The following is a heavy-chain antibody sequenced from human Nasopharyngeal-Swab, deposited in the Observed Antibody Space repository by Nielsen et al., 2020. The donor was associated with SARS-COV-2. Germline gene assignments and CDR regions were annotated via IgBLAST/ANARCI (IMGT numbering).Heavy chain of an antibody. D-gene: IGHD6-13*01. CDR2: ISSSSSYI. V-gene: IGHV3-21*01. CDR3: ARDQQLPPPLYYYYYMDV. Sequence: GESLKISCAASGFTFSSYSMNWVRQAPGKGLEWVSSISSSSSYIYYADSVKGRFTISRDNAKNSLYLQMNSLRAEDTAVYYCARDQQLPPPLYYYYYMDVWGKGTTVTVSS. CDR1: GFTFSSYS. J-gene: IGHJ6*03.